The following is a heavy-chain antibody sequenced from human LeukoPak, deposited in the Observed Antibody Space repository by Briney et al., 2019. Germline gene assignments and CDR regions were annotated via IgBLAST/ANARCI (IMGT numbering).Heavy chain of an antibody. V-gene: IGHV3-21*01. D-gene: IGHD5-12*01. J-gene: IGHJ6*02. Sequence: GGSLRLSCAASGFTLSSYSMNWVRQAPGKGLEWVSSISSSSSYIYYADSVKGRFTISRDNAKNSLYLQMNSLRAEDTAVYYCARPGYSGYDYGMDVWGQGTTVTVSS. CDR2: ISSSSSYI. CDR1: GFTLSSYS. CDR3: ARPGYSGYDYGMDV.